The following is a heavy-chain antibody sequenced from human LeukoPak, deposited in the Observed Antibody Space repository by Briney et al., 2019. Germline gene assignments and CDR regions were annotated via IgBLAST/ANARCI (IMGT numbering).Heavy chain of an antibody. V-gene: IGHV1-69*13. CDR2: ITAIFRTT. CDR1: GGTFNSYA. D-gene: IGHD3-22*01. Sequence: SVKVSCKTSGGTFNSYAISWVRQAPGQGLEWMGGITAIFRTTNYAQKFQGRVTITADEPMSTIYMELSSLRSGDTAVYYCARHSGYHSTMYLDYWGQGTLVTVSS. CDR3: ARHSGYHSTMYLDY. J-gene: IGHJ4*02.